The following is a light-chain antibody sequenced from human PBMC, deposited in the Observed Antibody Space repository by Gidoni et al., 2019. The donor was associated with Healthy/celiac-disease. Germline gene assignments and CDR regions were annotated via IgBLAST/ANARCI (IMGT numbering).Light chain of an antibody. Sequence: QSVLTQPPSASGTPGQRFTISCSGSSSNIGSNTVNWYQQLPGTAPKLLIYSNNQRPSGVPDRFSGSKSGTSASLAISGLQSEDEADYYCAAWDDSLGVVFGGGTKLTVL. J-gene: IGLJ2*01. CDR3: AAWDDSLGVV. V-gene: IGLV1-44*01. CDR2: SNN. CDR1: SSNIGSNT.